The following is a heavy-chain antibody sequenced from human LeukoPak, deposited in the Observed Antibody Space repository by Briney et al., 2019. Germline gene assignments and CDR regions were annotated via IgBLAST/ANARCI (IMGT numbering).Heavy chain of an antibody. CDR3: ARGGSSSSWPFYY. D-gene: IGHD6-13*01. V-gene: IGHV4-59*01. CDR1: GGSISSYY. CDR2: IHYSGST. J-gene: IGHJ4*02. Sequence: SETLSLTCTVSGGSISSYYWSWIRQPPGKELEWIGYIHYSGSTNYNPSLESRVTMSVDTSKNQFSLKLTSVTAADTAVYYCARGGSSSSWPFYYWGQGTLVTVSS.